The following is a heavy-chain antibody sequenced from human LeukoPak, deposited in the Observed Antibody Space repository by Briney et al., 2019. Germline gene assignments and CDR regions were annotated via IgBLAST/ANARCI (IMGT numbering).Heavy chain of an antibody. V-gene: IGHV1-2*02. CDR1: GYTFTGYY. J-gene: IGHJ4*02. CDR3: ARDPYNWNGLAYFDY. D-gene: IGHD1-20*01. Sequence: ASVKVSCKASGYTFTGYYMHWVRQAPGQGREWMGWINPNRGGTNYAQKFQGRVTMTRDTSISTAYMELSRLRSDDTAVYYCARDPYNWNGLAYFDYWGQGTLVTVSS. CDR2: INPNRGGT.